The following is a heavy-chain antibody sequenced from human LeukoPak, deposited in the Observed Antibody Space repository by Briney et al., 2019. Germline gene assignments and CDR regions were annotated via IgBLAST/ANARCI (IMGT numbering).Heavy chain of an antibody. CDR2: ISYDGSNK. Sequence: GGSLRLSCAASGFTFSSYAMHWVRQAPGKGLEWVAVISYDGSNKYYADSVKGRFTISRDNSKNTLYLQMNSLRAEDTAVYYCARSSAAAAGCFDYWGQGTLVTVSS. D-gene: IGHD6-13*01. CDR3: ARSSAAAAGCFDY. J-gene: IGHJ4*02. CDR1: GFTFSSYA. V-gene: IGHV3-30-3*01.